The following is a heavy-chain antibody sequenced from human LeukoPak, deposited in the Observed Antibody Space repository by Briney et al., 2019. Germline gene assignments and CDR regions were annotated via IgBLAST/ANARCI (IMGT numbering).Heavy chain of an antibody. V-gene: IGHV4-59*01. D-gene: IGHD6-13*01. CDR1: GGSISSYY. Sequence: SSETLSLTCTVSGGSISSYYWSWTRQPPGKGLEWIGYIYYSGSTNYNPSLKSRVTISVDTSKKQFSLKLSSVTAADTAVYYCARDQIPAAGRGAFDIWGQGTMVTVSS. CDR2: IYYSGST. CDR3: ARDQIPAAGRGAFDI. J-gene: IGHJ3*02.